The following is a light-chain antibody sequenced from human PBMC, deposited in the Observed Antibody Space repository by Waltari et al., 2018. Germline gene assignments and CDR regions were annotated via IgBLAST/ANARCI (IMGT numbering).Light chain of an antibody. Sequence: SALTQPASVSGSPGQYITISCTGTRSAVGGYNYVSWYQQHPGKAPKLMIYDVSNRPSGVSNRFSGSKSGNTASLTISGLQAEDEADYYCSSYTSSTVVFGGGTKLTVL. V-gene: IGLV2-14*03. CDR1: RSAVGGYNY. CDR3: SSYTSSTVV. J-gene: IGLJ2*01. CDR2: DVS.